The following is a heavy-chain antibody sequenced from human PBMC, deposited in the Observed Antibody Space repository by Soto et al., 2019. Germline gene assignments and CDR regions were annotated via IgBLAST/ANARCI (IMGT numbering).Heavy chain of an antibody. J-gene: IGHJ6*02. CDR2: IIPIFGTA. D-gene: IGHD6-13*01. CDR1: GGTFSSYA. CDR3: TRDQDCIAVAAPLARLTQRTDYYYYGMDV. V-gene: IGHV1-69*13. Sequence: SVKVSCKASGGTFSSYAISWVRQAPGQGLEWMGGIIPIFGTANYAQKFQGRVTITADESTSTAYMELSSLRSEDTAVYYCTRDQDCIAVAAPLARLTQRTDYYYYGMDVWGQGTTVTVSS.